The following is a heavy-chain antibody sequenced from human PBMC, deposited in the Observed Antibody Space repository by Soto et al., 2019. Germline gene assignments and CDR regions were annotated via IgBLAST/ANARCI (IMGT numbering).Heavy chain of an antibody. CDR2: IIPIFGTA. CDR1: GGTFSSYA. D-gene: IGHD3-22*01. Sequence: SVKVSCKASGGTFSSYAISWVQQAPGQGLEWMGGIIPIFGTANYAQKFQGRVTITADKSTSTAYMELSSLRSEDTAVYYCARAQGDSSGYYPNAFDIWGQGTMVTVSS. CDR3: ARAQGDSSGYYPNAFDI. J-gene: IGHJ3*02. V-gene: IGHV1-69*06.